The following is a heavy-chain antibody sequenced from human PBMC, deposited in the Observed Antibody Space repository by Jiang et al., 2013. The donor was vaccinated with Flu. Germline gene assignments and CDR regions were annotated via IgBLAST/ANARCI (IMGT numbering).Heavy chain of an antibody. D-gene: IGHD4-17*01. V-gene: IGHV4-59*08. J-gene: IGHJ4*02. CDR1: GGSISTYY. Sequence: LLKPSETLSLTCTVSGGSISTYYWSWIRQPPGKGLEWIGYIYYSGSTNYNPSLKSRVTISVDTSKNQFSLKLTSVTAADTAVYYCARRGTYGDYVRDWGQGTLVTVSS. CDR2: IYYSGST. CDR3: ARRGTYGDYVRD.